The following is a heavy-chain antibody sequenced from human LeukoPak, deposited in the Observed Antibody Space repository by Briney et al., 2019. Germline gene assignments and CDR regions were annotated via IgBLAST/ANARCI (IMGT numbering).Heavy chain of an antibody. D-gene: IGHD3-22*01. J-gene: IGHJ4*02. CDR1: GFTFSSYG. Sequence: GGSLRLSCAASGFTFSSYGMNWVRQAPGKGLEWVSYISSSSSTIYYADSVKGRFTISRDNAKNSLYLQMNSLRAEDTAVYYCAGLASSGYRDYWGQGTLVTVSS. CDR2: ISSSSSTI. CDR3: AGLASSGYRDY. V-gene: IGHV3-48*01.